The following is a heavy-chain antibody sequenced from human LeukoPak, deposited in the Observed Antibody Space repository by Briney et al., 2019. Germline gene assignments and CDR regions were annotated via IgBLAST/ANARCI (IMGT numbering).Heavy chain of an antibody. J-gene: IGHJ5*02. CDR3: ATVPSPRSYGADNWFDP. D-gene: IGHD1-26*01. Sequence: ASVKVSCKVSGYTLTELSMHWVRQAPGKGREWMGGFDPEDGETIYAQKFQGRVTMTEDTSTDTAYMELSSLRSEDTAVYYCATVPSPRSYGADNWFDPWGQGTLVTVSS. CDR1: GYTLTELS. V-gene: IGHV1-24*01. CDR2: FDPEDGET.